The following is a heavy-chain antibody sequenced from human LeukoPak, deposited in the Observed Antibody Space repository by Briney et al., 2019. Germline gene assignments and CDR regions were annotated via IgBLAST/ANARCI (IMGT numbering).Heavy chain of an antibody. V-gene: IGHV3-30*02. CDR1: GITFSSYG. J-gene: IGHJ4*02. CDR2: IWYDGSNK. D-gene: IGHD6-19*01. CDR3: AKDRSASSGWHGGYFDH. Sequence: HPGGSLRLSCAASGITFSSYGMHWVRQAPGKGLEWVAFIWYDGSNKNYADSVKGRFTISRDNSKNTLYLQMNSLRAEDTAIYHCAKDRSASSGWHGGYFDHWGQGTLVTVSS.